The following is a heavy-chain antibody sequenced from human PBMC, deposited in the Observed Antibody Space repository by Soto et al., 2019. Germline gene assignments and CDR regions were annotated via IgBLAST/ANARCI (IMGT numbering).Heavy chain of an antibody. CDR2: ISYDGSNK. Sequence: QVQLVESGGGVVQPGRSLRLSCAASGFTFSSYGMHWVRQAPGKGLEWVAVISYDGSNKYYADSVKGRFTISRDNSKNTLYLQMNSLRAEDTAVYYCAKDPGSSWLNDHFDYWGQGTLVTVSS. V-gene: IGHV3-30*18. CDR3: AKDPGSSWLNDHFDY. D-gene: IGHD6-13*01. J-gene: IGHJ4*02. CDR1: GFTFSSYG.